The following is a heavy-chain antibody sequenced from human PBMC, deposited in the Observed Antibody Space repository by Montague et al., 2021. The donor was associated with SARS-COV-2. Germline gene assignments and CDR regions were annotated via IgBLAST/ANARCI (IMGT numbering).Heavy chain of an antibody. D-gene: IGHD4-23*01. J-gene: IGHJ3*01. CDR1: GGSITGYY. Sequence: SETLSLTCTVPGGSITGYYWSWLRRSPGKGLEWIAYIYHGGAANYNPSLGSRVTISTDTSKNQLSLKVNSVTAADTAVYYCVRGHPYGGPRGAYDVWGQGTVVTVSS. V-gene: IGHV4-59*01. CDR3: VRGHPYGGPRGAYDV. CDR2: IYHGGAA.